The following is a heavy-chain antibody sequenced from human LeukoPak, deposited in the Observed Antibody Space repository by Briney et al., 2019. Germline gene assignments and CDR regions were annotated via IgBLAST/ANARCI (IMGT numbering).Heavy chain of an antibody. CDR1: GFTFSSYA. J-gene: IGHJ4*02. Sequence: LPGGSLRLSCAASGFTFSSYAMHWVRQAPGKGLEWVAVISYDGSNKYYADSVKGRFTISRDNSKNTLYLQMNSLRAEDTAVYYCARSRLWFGELRGDFDYWGQGTLVTVSS. CDR3: ARSRLWFGELRGDFDY. V-gene: IGHV3-30*04. CDR2: ISYDGSNK. D-gene: IGHD3-10*01.